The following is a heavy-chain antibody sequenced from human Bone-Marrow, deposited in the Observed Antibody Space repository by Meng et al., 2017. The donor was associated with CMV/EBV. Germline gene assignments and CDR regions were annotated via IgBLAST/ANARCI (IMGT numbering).Heavy chain of an antibody. V-gene: IGHV1-2*02. CDR1: GYTFTGYY. J-gene: IGHJ6*02. Sequence: ASVKVSCKAYGYTFTGYYMHWVRQAPGQGLEWMGWINPNSGGTNYAQKFQGRVTMTRDTSISTAYMELSRLRSDDTAVYYCARAGVRFLEWLLLPNYGMDVWGQGTTVTFSS. CDR3: ARAGVRFLEWLLLPNYGMDV. D-gene: IGHD3-3*01. CDR2: INPNSGGT.